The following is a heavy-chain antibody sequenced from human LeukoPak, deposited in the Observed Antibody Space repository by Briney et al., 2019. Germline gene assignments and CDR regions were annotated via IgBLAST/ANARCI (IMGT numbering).Heavy chain of an antibody. V-gene: IGHV4-30-4*01. Sequence: SQTLSLTCTVSGGSISSGDYYWSWIRQPPGKGLEWIGYIYYSGSTYYNPSLKSRVTISVDTSKNQFSLKLSSVTAADTAVYYCARSERGDYTFDYWGQGTLVTVSS. D-gene: IGHD4-17*01. CDR3: ARSERGDYTFDY. J-gene: IGHJ4*02. CDR2: IYYSGST. CDR1: GGSISSGDYY.